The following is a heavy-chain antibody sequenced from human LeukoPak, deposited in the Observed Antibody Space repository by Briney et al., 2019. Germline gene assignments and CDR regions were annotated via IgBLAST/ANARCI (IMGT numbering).Heavy chain of an antibody. J-gene: IGHJ4*02. CDR1: GFTFSSYA. CDR3: AKGQAGSTQIYQFDF. D-gene: IGHD1-7*01. V-gene: IGHV3-23*01. Sequence: PGGSLRLSCAASGFTFSSYAMSWVRQAPGKGREWVSAISGSGGSTYYADSVKCRFTISRDTSKTTVYLQMNSLRAEDTAVYHCAKGQAGSTQIYQFDFWGQGTLVTVSS. CDR2: ISGSGGST.